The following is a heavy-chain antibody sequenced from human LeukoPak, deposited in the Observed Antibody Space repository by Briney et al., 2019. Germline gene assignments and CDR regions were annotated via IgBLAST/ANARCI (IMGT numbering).Heavy chain of an antibody. J-gene: IGHJ4*02. CDR1: GGSITISSYY. Sequence: SETLSLTCTVSGGSITISSYYWGWIRQPPGKGLEWIGSIYYSGSTYYNPSLKSRVIVSVDTSKNQFSLKLSSVTAADTAVYYCARLGLFRDHENFDYWGQGTLVTVSS. V-gene: IGHV4-39*01. D-gene: IGHD1-14*01. CDR3: ARLGLFRDHENFDY. CDR2: IYYSGST.